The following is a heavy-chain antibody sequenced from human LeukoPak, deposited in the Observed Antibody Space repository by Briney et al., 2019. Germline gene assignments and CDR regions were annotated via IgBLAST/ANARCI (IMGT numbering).Heavy chain of an antibody. V-gene: IGHV1-2*02. CDR2: INPNSGGT. CDR3: ARGPGSSWYNWFDP. J-gene: IGHJ5*02. Sequence: ASVKVSCKASGYTLTGYYMHWVRQAPGQGLEWMGWINPNSGGTNYAQKFQGRVTMTRDTSISTAYMELSRLRSDDTAVYYCARGPGSSWYNWFDPWGQGTLVTVSS. D-gene: IGHD6-13*01. CDR1: GYTLTGYY.